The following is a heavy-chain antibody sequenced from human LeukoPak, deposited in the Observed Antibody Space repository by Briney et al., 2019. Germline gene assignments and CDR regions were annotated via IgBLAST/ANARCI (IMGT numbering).Heavy chain of an antibody. CDR1: GYTFTGYY. CDR3: ARGEGGWYHFDY. CDR2: INPNSGGT. D-gene: IGHD6-19*01. V-gene: IGHV1-2*02. Sequence: ASVKVSCKASGYTFTGYYMHWVRQAPGQGLEWMGWINPNSGGTNYAQKFQGGVTMTRDTSISTAYMELSRLRSDDTAVYYCARGEGGWYHFDYWGQGTLVTVSS. J-gene: IGHJ4*02.